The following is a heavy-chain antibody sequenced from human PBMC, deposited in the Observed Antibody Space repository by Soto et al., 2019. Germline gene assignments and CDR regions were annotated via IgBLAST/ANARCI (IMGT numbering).Heavy chain of an antibody. V-gene: IGHV4-31*03. CDR2: IYHSGST. D-gene: IGHD2-15*01. J-gene: IGHJ5*02. CDR1: GASISYGGYY. CDR3: ARGRVVAVDGTRTLGNWFDP. Sequence: PSETLSLTCTVAGASISYGGYYWSWIRQRPVEGLEWIGYIYHSGSTYYDPSLKSRLTSPFDKSNNQFSLELSSVTDADTAAYYCARGRVVAVDGTRTLGNWFDPWGQGILVTVSS.